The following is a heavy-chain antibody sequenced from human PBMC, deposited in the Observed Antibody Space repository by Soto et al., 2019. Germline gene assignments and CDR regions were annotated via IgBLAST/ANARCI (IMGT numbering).Heavy chain of an antibody. J-gene: IGHJ4*02. CDR3: AKDVIPGYDSSGYYYY. D-gene: IGHD3-22*01. CDR1: GFTFSSYG. V-gene: IGHV3-30*18. Sequence: GGSLRLSCAASGFTFSSYGMHWVRQAPGKGLEWVAVISYDGSNKYYADSVKGRFTISRDNSKNTLYLQMNSLRAEDTAVYYCAKDVIPGYDSSGYYYYWGQGTLVTVSS. CDR2: ISYDGSNK.